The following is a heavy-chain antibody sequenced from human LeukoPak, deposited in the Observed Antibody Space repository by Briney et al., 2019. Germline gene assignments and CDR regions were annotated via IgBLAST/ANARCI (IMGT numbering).Heavy chain of an antibody. CDR3: ARDGPIVGTT. D-gene: IGHD1-26*01. CDR1: GGSFSGYY. J-gene: IGHJ4*02. V-gene: IGHV4-34*01. CDR2: INHSGST. Sequence: SETLSLTCAVYGGSFSGYYWSWIRQPPGKGLEWIGEINHSGSTNYNPSLKSRVSLSVDTSDNHFSLKLTPVTAADTAVYYCARDGPIVGTTWGQGTLVTVSS.